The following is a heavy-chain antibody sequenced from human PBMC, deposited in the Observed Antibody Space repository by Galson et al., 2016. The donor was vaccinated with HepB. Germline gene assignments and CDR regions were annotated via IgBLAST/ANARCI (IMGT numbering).Heavy chain of an antibody. CDR1: GFSFSNSG. J-gene: IGHJ4*02. Sequence: SLRLSCAASGFSFSNSGMSWVRQAPGKGLEWVSSISSSGNYIYYADSVQGRFTISRDNDKKSLYLDLNSLRAEDTAVYYCTRGLTALDYWGQGTLVTVSS. CDR3: TRGLTALDY. D-gene: IGHD3-9*01. CDR2: ISSSGNYI. V-gene: IGHV3-21*01.